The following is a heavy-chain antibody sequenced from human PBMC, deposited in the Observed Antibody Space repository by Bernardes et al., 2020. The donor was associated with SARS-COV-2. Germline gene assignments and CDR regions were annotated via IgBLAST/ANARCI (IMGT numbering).Heavy chain of an antibody. V-gene: IGHV3-30*18. Sequence: GSLRLSCAASGFTFSSYGMHWVRQAPGKGLEWVAVISYDGSNKYYADSVKGRFTISRDNSKNTLYLQMNSLRAEDTAVYYCAKDKDCSSTSCYGGYYYYYGMDVWGQGTTVTVSS. CDR3: AKDKDCSSTSCYGGYYYYYGMDV. J-gene: IGHJ6*02. D-gene: IGHD2-2*01. CDR1: GFTFSSYG. CDR2: ISYDGSNK.